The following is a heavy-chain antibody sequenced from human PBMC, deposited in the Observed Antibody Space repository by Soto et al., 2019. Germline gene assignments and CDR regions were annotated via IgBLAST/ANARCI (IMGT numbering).Heavy chain of an antibody. V-gene: IGHV1-46*01. Sequence: ASVKVSCKASGYTFTTYYMHWVRQAPGQGLEWMGIISPDGGSTSYAQKFQGRVTMTRDTSTSTVYMELSSLRSEDTAVYYCATRDPGHYWGQGTLVTVSS. CDR1: GYTFTTYY. CDR2: ISPDGGST. J-gene: IGHJ4*02. CDR3: ATRDPGHY.